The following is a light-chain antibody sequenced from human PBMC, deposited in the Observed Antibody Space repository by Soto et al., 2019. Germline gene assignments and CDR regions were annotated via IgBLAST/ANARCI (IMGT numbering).Light chain of an antibody. J-gene: IGKJ2*01. CDR2: GAS. CDR1: QHISKF. V-gene: IGKV1-39*01. CDR3: QQSYGTSRT. Sequence: DVQMTQSPSSLSASVGDTVTLTCRASQHISKFINWYQHKPGRAPKLLIFGASTLQFGVPSRFSGSGSGTDFTLTISGLHPEDFATYYCQQSYGTSRTFGQGTRLEVK.